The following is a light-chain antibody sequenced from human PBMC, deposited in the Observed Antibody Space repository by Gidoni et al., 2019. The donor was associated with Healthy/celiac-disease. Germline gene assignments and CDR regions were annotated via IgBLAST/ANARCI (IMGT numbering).Light chain of an antibody. V-gene: IGKV1-39*01. CDR3: QQSYSTPHT. CDR2: AAS. CDR1: QGISSY. Sequence: DIQMTQSPSSLSASVGERVTITCRASQGISSYLNWYQQKPGKAPKLLIYAASSLQSGVPSRFSGSGSGTDFTLTISSLQPEDFATYYCQQSYSTPHTFGHGTKVDIK. J-gene: IGKJ3*01.